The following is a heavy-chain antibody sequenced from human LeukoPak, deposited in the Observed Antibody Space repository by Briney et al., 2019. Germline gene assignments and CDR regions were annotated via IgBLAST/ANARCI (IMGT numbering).Heavy chain of an antibody. J-gene: IGHJ4*02. CDR1: GGSISSYY. Sequence: SETLSLTCTVSGGSISSYYWSWIRQPPGKGLEWIGYIYYSGSTNYNPSLKSRVTISVDTSKNQFSLKLSSVTAADTAVYYCASYYYDSSGYYSLFDYWGQGTLVTVSS. CDR2: IYYSGST. V-gene: IGHV4-59*08. D-gene: IGHD3-22*01. CDR3: ASYYYDSSGYYSLFDY.